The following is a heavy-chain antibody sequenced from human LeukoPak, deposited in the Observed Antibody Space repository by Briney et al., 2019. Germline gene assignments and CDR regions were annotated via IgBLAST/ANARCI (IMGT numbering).Heavy chain of an antibody. D-gene: IGHD2-21*02. CDR3: ARVFGYLVTAPSDAFNI. V-gene: IGHV1-18*01. CDR1: GYTFTSYG. CDR2: ISAYNGNT. Sequence: ALVKVSCKASGYTFTSYGISWVGQAPGHGLEGLGWISAYNGNTNNAQKHQGRVTMTTDTSTSTAYMELRSLRSDDTAVYYCARVFGYLVTAPSDAFNIWGQGTMVTVSS. J-gene: IGHJ3*02.